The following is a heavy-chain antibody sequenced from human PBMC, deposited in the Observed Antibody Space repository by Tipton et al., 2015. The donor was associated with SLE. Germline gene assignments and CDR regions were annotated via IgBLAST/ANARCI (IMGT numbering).Heavy chain of an antibody. CDR2: INHSGST. CDR3: ARGYGDTGY. J-gene: IGHJ4*02. Sequence: TLSLTCAVYGGSFSGYYWSWIRQPPGKGLEWIGEINHSGSTNYNPSLKSRVTISVDKSKNQFSLKLTSVTAADTAVYYCARGYGDTGYWGQGTLVTVSS. D-gene: IGHD4-17*01. CDR1: GGSFSGYY. V-gene: IGHV4-34*01.